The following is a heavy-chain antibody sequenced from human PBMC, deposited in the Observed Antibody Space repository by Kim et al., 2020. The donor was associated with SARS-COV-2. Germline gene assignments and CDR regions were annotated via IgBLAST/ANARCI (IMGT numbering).Heavy chain of an antibody. CDR1: GFTFSNYG. CDR2: IWYDGSNK. V-gene: IGHV3-33*01. J-gene: IGHJ4*02. CDR3: ARDLGPQNYFDY. Sequence: GGSLRLSCAASGFTFSNYGMHWVRQAPGKGLEWVAVIWYDGSNKYYADSVKGRFAISRDNSKNTLFLQMNGLRAEDTAVYYCARDLGPQNYFDYWGQGT.